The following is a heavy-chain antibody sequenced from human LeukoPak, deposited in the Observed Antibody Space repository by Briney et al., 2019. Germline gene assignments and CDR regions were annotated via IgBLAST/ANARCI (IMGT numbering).Heavy chain of an antibody. V-gene: IGHV1-2*02. CDR1: GGTFSSYA. J-gene: IGHJ4*02. CDR3: ARDPSIYDFWSGYEYYFDY. D-gene: IGHD3-3*01. Sequence: ASVKVSCKASGGTFSSYAISWVRQAPGQGLEWMGWINPNSGGTNYAQKFQGRVTMTRDTSISTAYMELSRLGSDDTAVYYCARDPSIYDFWSGYEYYFDYWGQGTLVTVSS. CDR2: INPNSGGT.